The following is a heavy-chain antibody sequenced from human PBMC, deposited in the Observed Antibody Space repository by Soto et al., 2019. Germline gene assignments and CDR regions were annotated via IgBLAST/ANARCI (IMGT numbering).Heavy chain of an antibody. CDR3: ARIWEMATVTACDY. Sequence: PGESLKISCKGSGYSFTNYWIGWVRQMPGKGLEWMGIIYPGDSDTRYSPSFQGQVTISVDKSISTAYLQWSSLEASDTAMYYCARIWEMATVTACDYWGQGTLVTVSS. CDR2: IYPGDSDT. J-gene: IGHJ4*02. D-gene: IGHD1-26*01. CDR1: GYSFTNYW. V-gene: IGHV5-51*01.